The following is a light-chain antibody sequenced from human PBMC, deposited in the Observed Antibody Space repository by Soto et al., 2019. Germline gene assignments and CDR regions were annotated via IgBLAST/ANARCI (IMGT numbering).Light chain of an antibody. V-gene: IGKV1-5*01. Sequence: DVQMTQSPSTLSGSVGDRVTITCRASQTISSWLAWYQQKPGKAPKLLIYDASSLESGVPSRFSGSGSGTEFTLTISNLQPDDFATYYCQQYNSYSTFGQGTKV. CDR1: QTISSW. CDR3: QQYNSYST. J-gene: IGKJ1*01. CDR2: DAS.